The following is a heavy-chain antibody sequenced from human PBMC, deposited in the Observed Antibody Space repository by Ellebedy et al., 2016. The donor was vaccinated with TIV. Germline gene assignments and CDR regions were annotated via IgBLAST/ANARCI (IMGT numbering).Heavy chain of an antibody. CDR2: ISTYNGNT. CDR1: GYTFTSYG. D-gene: IGHD4-23*01. Sequence: ASVKVSCXASGYTFTSYGIAWVRQAPGQGLEWMGWISTYNGNTNYAQNLQGRVTMTTDTSTSTAYMELRSLRSDDTAVYYCARNYGGNSEGDYWGQGTLVTVSS. V-gene: IGHV1-18*01. J-gene: IGHJ4*02. CDR3: ARNYGGNSEGDY.